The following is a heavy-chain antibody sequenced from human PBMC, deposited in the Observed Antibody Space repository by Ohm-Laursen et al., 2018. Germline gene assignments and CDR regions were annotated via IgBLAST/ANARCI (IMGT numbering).Heavy chain of an antibody. CDR2: IHSGGST. J-gene: IGHJ3*02. CDR3: AKDSVPRNGVFDAFDI. V-gene: IGHV3-53*01. Sequence: SLRLSCAASGFTVNRNYMNWVRQAPGKGLEWVSVIHSGGSTYYTDSVKGRFTISRDQSRNMVYLQMNSLRGEDTAVYYCAKDSVPRNGVFDAFDIWGQGSMVTVSS. D-gene: IGHD3-10*01. CDR1: GFTVNRNY.